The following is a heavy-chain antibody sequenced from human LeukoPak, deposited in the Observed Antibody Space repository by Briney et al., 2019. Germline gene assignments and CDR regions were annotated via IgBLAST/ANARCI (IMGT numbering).Heavy chain of an antibody. CDR3: ARDGCSSTSCYTGEDY. CDR2: INPNSGGT. J-gene: IGHJ4*02. D-gene: IGHD2-2*02. Sequence: ASVKVSCKASRYTFTGYYMHWVRQAPGQGLEWMGWINPNSGGTNYAQKFQGRVTMTRDTSISTAYMELSRLRSDDTAVYYCARDGCSSTSCYTGEDYWGQGTLVTVSS. CDR1: RYTFTGYY. V-gene: IGHV1-2*02.